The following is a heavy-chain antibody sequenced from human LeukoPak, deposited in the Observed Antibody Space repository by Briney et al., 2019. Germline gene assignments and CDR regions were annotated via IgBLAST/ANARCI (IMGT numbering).Heavy chain of an antibody. CDR1: GGSISSGSYY. CDR2: IYTSGST. D-gene: IGHD1-26*01. J-gene: IGHJ4*02. Sequence: SETLSLTCTVSGGSISSGSYYWSWIRQPAGKGLEWIGRIYTSGSTNYNPSLKSRVTISVDTSKNQFSLKLSSVTAADTAVYYCARGVGDYWGQGTLVTVSS. V-gene: IGHV4-61*02. CDR3: ARGVGDY.